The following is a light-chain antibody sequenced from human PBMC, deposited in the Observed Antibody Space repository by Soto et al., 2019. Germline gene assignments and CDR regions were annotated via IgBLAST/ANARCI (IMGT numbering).Light chain of an antibody. CDR3: QPYNNWPLT. V-gene: IGKV3-15*01. J-gene: IGKJ4*01. CDR1: QSVSNSY. CDR2: GAS. Sequence: EIVLTQSPGTLSLSPGERATLSCRASQSVSNSYLAWYQQKPGQAPRLLIHGASTRATGVPARFSGSRSGPEFTLTINSLQSEDFAIYYCQPYNNWPLTFGGGTKVDIK.